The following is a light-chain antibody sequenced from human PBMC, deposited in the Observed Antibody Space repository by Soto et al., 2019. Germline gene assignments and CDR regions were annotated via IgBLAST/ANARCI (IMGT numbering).Light chain of an antibody. CDR3: QHFGNSLWT. CDR1: RSVASRN. CDR2: GAS. V-gene: IGKV3-20*01. J-gene: IGKJ1*01. Sequence: DMVLTQSPGTLSLSPGERATLSCRASRSVASRNLAWYQQKSGQAPRLLIYGASSRAIHTPDRFSGSGSGTDFTLTISGLEPEDFAVYYCQHFGNSLWTFGQGTKVDIK.